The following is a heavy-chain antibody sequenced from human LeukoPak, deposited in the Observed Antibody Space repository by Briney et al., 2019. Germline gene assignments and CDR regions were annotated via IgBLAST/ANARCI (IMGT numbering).Heavy chain of an antibody. Sequence: QSGGSLRLSCAASGFTFSSYSMNWVRQAPGKGLEWVSYISSSSSTIYYADSVKGRFTISRDNSKNTLYLQMNSLRAEDTAVYYCAKTPQQLVQGIFDYWGQGTLVTVSS. D-gene: IGHD6-13*01. CDR1: GFTFSSYS. J-gene: IGHJ4*02. CDR2: ISSSSSTI. CDR3: AKTPQQLVQGIFDY. V-gene: IGHV3-48*01.